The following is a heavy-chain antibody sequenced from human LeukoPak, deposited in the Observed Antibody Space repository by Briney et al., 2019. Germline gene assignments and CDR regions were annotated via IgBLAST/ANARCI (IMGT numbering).Heavy chain of an antibody. CDR2: ISFSVNTK. V-gene: IGHV3-48*04. CDR1: GFTFSSYG. D-gene: IGHD6-19*01. Sequence: GGSLRLSCAASGFTFSSYGMNWVRQAPGKGLEWVSYISFSVNTKYYGDSVKGRFTISRDNAKNSLYLHMDSLRAEDTAVYYCARGAYSSGWAYFDHWGQGTLVTVSS. CDR3: ARGAYSSGWAYFDH. J-gene: IGHJ4*02.